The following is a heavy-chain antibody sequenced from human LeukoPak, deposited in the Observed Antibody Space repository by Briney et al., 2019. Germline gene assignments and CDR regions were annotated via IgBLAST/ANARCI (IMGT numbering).Heavy chain of an antibody. CDR1: GFTFTNYA. V-gene: IGHV3-23*01. Sequence: GGSLRLSCAASGFTFTNYAISWVRQAPGKGLEWVSAISTSGARTYYADSVKGRFTISRDNSKNTVFLQMNSLRAEDTALYYCAKSSTASRSNDAFDIWGQGTMVTVSS. CDR2: ISTSGART. J-gene: IGHJ3*02. CDR3: AKSSTASRSNDAFDI. D-gene: IGHD2-2*01.